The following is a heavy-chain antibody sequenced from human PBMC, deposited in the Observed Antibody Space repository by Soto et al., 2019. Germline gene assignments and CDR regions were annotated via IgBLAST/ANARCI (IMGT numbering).Heavy chain of an antibody. CDR2: IHYSGST. D-gene: IGHD6-13*01. CDR3: ARGSAAGTKSPFDY. J-gene: IGHJ4*02. CDR1: GGSISGYY. V-gene: IGHV4-59*01. Sequence: PSETLSLTCTVSGGSISGYYWSWIRQSPGKGLEWIGYIHYSGSTNYNPSLKSRVTISVDTSKNQLSLKLSSVTAADTVVYYCARGSAAGTKSPFDYWGQGTLVTVSS.